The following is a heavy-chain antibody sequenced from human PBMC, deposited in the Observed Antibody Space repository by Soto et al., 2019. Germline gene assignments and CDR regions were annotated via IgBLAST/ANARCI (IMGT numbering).Heavy chain of an antibody. J-gene: IGHJ4*02. Sequence: QVQLVQSGAEVRKPGASVRLSCKASGYTLTRFYLHWVRQAPGQGLEWMGIINTRGGTTAYAQKFRGRLTVTRDTSTSTVYMELSNIRSEDTAIYYCARGPDDSDVPRWDYWGQGTRVTVSS. CDR1: GYTLTRFY. D-gene: IGHD4-17*01. CDR2: INTRGGTT. CDR3: ARGPDDSDVPRWDY. V-gene: IGHV1-46*01.